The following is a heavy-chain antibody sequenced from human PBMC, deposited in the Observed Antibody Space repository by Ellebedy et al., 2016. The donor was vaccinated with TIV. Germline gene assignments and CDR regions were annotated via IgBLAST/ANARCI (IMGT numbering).Heavy chain of an antibody. CDR2: IYYSGST. J-gene: IGHJ6*03. D-gene: IGHD3-3*01. CDR3: ARDRSDGEFWGGTDYYMDV. V-gene: IGHV4-59*01. CDR1: GDSISPYY. Sequence: SETLSLTXTVSGDSISPYYWSWMRQPPGKRLEWIGYIYYSGSTNYNPSLKSRVILSVDRSKNQSSLKLTSVTAADTAVYYCARDRSDGEFWGGTDYYMDVWGTGTTVTVSS.